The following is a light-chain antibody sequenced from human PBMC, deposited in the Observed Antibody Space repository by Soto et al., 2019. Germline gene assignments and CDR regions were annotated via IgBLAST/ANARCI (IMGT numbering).Light chain of an antibody. CDR1: QSVSSN. J-gene: IGKJ5*01. CDR3: QQYIKWPIT. V-gene: IGKV3-15*01. CDR2: DAS. Sequence: DIVMTQSPGTLYVSPGERATLSCRASQSVSSNLAWYQQKPGQAPRLLISDASTRATGIPARFSGSGSGTEFTLTVSSLQSEDFAVYYCQQYIKWPITFGQGTRLEIK.